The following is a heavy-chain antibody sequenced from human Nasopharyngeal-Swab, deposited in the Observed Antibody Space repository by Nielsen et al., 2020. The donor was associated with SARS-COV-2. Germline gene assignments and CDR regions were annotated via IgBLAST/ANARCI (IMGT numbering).Heavy chain of an antibody. J-gene: IGHJ3*02. CDR3: AKDSTGIAVAGTQPSAFDI. D-gene: IGHD6-19*01. Sequence: WIRQPPGKGLEWVSGISWNSGSIGYADSVKGRFTISGDNAKNSLYLQMNSLRAEDTALYYCAKDSTGIAVAGTQPSAFDIWGQGTMVTVSS. V-gene: IGHV3-9*01. CDR2: ISWNSGSI.